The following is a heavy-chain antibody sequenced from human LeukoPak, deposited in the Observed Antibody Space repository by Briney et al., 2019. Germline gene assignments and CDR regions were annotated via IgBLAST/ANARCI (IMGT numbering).Heavy chain of an antibody. CDR1: GGSISSYY. V-gene: IGHV4-59*01. D-gene: IGHD2/OR15-2a*01. Sequence: SETLSLTCTVSGGSISSYYWSRIRQPPGKGLEWIGYIYYSGSTNYNPSLKSRVTISVDTSKNQFSLKLSSVTAADTAVYYCARVAFYHGMDVWGQGTTVTVSS. CDR2: IYYSGST. CDR3: ARVAFYHGMDV. J-gene: IGHJ6*02.